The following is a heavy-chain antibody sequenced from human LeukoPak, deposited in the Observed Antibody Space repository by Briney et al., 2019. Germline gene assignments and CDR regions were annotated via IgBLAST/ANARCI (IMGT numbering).Heavy chain of an antibody. CDR1: GFTFSSYA. CDR3: AKHDDYYDSSGNDY. Sequence: GGSLRLSCAASGFTFSSYAMSWVRQAPGKGLEWVSAISGSGGSTYYADSVKGRLTISRDNSKNTLYLQMNSLRAEDTAVYYCAKHDDYYDSSGNDYWGQGTLVTVSS. J-gene: IGHJ4*02. V-gene: IGHV3-23*01. CDR2: ISGSGGST. D-gene: IGHD3-22*01.